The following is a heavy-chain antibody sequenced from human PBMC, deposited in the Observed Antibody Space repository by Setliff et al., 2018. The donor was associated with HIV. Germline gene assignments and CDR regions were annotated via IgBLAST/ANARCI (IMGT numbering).Heavy chain of an antibody. Sequence: PSETLSLTCTVSGGSISSSSYYWGWIRQPPGKGLEWIGSIYYSGSTYYNPSLKSRVTISVDTSKNQFSLKLSSVTAADTAVYYCARGRSGWIYFDYWGQGTLVTVSS. D-gene: IGHD6-19*01. CDR1: GGSISSSSYY. V-gene: IGHV4-39*01. J-gene: IGHJ4*02. CDR2: IYYSGST. CDR3: ARGRSGWIYFDY.